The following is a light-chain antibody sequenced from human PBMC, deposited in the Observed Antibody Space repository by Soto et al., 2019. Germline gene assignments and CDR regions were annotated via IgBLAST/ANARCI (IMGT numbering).Light chain of an antibody. CDR1: QGISSY. V-gene: IGKV1-9*01. CDR2: ASS. J-gene: IGKJ5*01. CDR3: QQLNTFPVT. Sequence: DIQLTQSPSFLSASVGDRVTISCRASQGISSYLAWYQQTPGKAPKLLIYASSILQSGVPSRFSGSGSGTEFTFTISSLQPEDFATYYCQQLNTFPVTFGQGTRLAI.